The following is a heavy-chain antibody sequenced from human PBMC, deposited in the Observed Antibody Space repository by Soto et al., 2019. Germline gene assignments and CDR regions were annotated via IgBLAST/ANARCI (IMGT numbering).Heavy chain of an antibody. V-gene: IGHV1-46*01. CDR2: INPSGGST. CDR3: ARDLLASYSRENWFDP. J-gene: IGHJ5*02. CDR1: GYTFTSCY. D-gene: IGHD3-16*01. Sequence: ASVKVSCKASGYTFTSCYMHWVRQAPGQGLEWMGIINPSGGSTSYAQKFQGRVTMTRETSTSTVYMELSSLRSEDTAVYYCARDLLASYSRENWFDPWGQGTLVTVSS.